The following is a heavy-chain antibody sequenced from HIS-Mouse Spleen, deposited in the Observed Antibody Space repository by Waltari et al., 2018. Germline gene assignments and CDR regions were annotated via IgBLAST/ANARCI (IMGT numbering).Heavy chain of an antibody. Sequence: QLQLQESGPGLVKPSETLSLTCTVSGGSISSSSYYWGWIRQPPGKGLGWIGCIYYSWGTYYNQSLKSRVTISVDTSKNQFSRKLSSVTAADTAVYYCAREIPYSSSWYDWYFDLWGRGTLVTVSS. CDR1: GGSISSSSYY. CDR2: IYYSWGT. D-gene: IGHD6-13*01. V-gene: IGHV4-39*07. J-gene: IGHJ2*01. CDR3: AREIPYSSSWYDWYFDL.